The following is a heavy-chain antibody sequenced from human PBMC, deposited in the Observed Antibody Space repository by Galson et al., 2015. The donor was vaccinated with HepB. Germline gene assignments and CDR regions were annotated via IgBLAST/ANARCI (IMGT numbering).Heavy chain of an antibody. CDR3: ARGGLGYCSSTSCSDFDY. V-gene: IGHV3-33*01. Sequence: SLRLSCAASGFTFSSYGMHWVRQAPGKGLEWVAVIWYDGSNKYYADSVKGRFTISRDNSKNTLYLQMNSLRAEDTAVYYCARGGLGYCSSTSCSDFDYWGQGTLVTVSS. CDR2: IWYDGSNK. CDR1: GFTFSSYG. J-gene: IGHJ4*02. D-gene: IGHD2-2*01.